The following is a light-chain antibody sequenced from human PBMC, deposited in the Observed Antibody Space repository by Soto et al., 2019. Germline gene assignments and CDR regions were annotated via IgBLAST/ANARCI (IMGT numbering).Light chain of an antibody. CDR3: QQYNNWPRLT. CDR1: QSVSSN. V-gene: IGKV3D-15*01. J-gene: IGKJ4*01. CDR2: GAS. Sequence: EIVMTQSPATLSVSPGERATLSCRASQSVSSNLAWYQQKPGQAPRLLIYGASIGATGIPARFSGSGSGTEFTLTISSLQSEDFAVYCCQQYNNWPRLTFGGGTKVEIK.